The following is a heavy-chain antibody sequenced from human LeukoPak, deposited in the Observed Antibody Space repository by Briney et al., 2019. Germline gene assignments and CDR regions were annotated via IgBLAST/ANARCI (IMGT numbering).Heavy chain of an antibody. CDR3: AVTMGLYYYYMDV. V-gene: IGHV1-69*04. J-gene: IGHJ6*03. D-gene: IGHD2-21*02. Sequence: SVKVSCKASGGTFSSYAISWVRQAPGQGLEWMGRIIPILGIANYAQKFQGRVTITADKSTSTAYMELSSLRSEDTAVYYCAVTMGLYYYYMDVWGKGTTVTVSS. CDR2: IIPILGIA. CDR1: GGTFSSYA.